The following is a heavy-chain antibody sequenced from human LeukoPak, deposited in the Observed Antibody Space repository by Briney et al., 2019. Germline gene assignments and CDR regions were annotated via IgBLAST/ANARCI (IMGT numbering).Heavy chain of an antibody. CDR2: MNPNSGNT. CDR3: ARVELAGYNADY. J-gene: IGHJ4*02. V-gene: IGHV1-8*01. Sequence: ASVKVSCKASGNTFTSYDINWVRQATGQGLEWMGWMNPNSGNTGYAQKFQGRVTMTRNTSISTAYMELSSLRSEDTAVYYCARVELAGYNADYWGQGTLVTVSS. CDR1: GNTFTSYD. D-gene: IGHD5-24*01.